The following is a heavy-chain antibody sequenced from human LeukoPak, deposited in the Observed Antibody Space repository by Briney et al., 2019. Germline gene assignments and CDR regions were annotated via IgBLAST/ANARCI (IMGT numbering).Heavy chain of an antibody. D-gene: IGHD3-10*01. J-gene: IGHJ4*02. Sequence: GGSLRLSCVASGFPFSGSYMSWIRQSLGKRLEWISYISADSTDTKYADSVKGRFTISRDNAKNTLYLQMNSLTTEDTALYYCARVPYSSGTYDYWGPGTLVTVSS. CDR1: GFPFSGSY. CDR2: ISADSTDT. V-gene: IGHV3-11*06. CDR3: ARVPYSSGTYDY.